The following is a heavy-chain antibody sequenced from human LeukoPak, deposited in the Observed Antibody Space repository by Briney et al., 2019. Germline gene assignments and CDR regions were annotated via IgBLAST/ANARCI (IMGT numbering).Heavy chain of an antibody. CDR1: GGSVSSGNYY. D-gene: IGHD1-26*01. Sequence: SETLSLTCTVSGGSVSSGNYYWSWIRQPPGRGLEWIGYIYYSGSTRYNPSLKSRVSLSVDTSKNQFSLRLTSVTAADTAVYYCARSRSGSYSYFKDWGQGTLVTVSS. CDR3: ARSRSGSYSYFKD. CDR2: IYYSGST. J-gene: IGHJ4*02. V-gene: IGHV4-61*01.